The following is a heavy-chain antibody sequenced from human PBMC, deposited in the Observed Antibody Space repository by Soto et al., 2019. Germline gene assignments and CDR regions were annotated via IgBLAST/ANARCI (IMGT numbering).Heavy chain of an antibody. V-gene: IGHV1-8*02. J-gene: IGHJ4*02. D-gene: IGHD2-8*01. CDR2: MNPNSGNT. CDR1: GYTFTTYD. CDR3: VRYAVAATH. Sequence: QVQLVQSGAEVKKPGASVKVSCKASGYTFTTYDIHWVRQATGQGLEWMGWMNPNSGNTGYSQKFQDRITLTRDTSITTAYMELSSLPSGDPAIYFCVRYAVAATHWGQGTQVPVSS.